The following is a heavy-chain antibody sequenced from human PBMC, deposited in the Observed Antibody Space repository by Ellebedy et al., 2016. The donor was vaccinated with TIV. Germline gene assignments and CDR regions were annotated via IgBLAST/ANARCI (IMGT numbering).Heavy chain of an antibody. V-gene: IGHV3-7*05. J-gene: IGHJ6*02. D-gene: IGHD2/OR15-2a*01. CDR3: ASDTSLDV. CDR2: IKQDGSEK. CDR1: GFTFSSYA. Sequence: GESLKISXAASGFTFSSYAMSWVRQAPGKGLEWVANIKQDGSEKYYVDSVKGRFTISRDNAKNSLYLQMNSLRAEDTAVYYCASDTSLDVWGQGTTVTVSS.